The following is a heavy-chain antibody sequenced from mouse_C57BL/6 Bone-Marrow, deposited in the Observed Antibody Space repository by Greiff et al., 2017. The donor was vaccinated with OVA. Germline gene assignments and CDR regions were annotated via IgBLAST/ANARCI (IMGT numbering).Heavy chain of an antibody. CDR3: ARHVGLDYGYDGGFDV. CDR1: GFTFSDYG. J-gene: IGHJ1*03. V-gene: IGHV5-15*01. D-gene: IGHD2-2*01. CDR2: ISNLAYSI. Sequence: EVQLVESGGGLVQPGGSLKLSCAASGFTFSDYGMAWVRQAPRKGPEWVAFISNLAYSIYYADTVTGRFTISRENAKNTLYLEMSSLRSEDTAMYYCARHVGLDYGYDGGFDVWGTGTTVTVSS.